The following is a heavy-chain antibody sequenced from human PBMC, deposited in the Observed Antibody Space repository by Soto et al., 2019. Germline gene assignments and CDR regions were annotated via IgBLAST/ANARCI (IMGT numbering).Heavy chain of an antibody. CDR3: AISSGWSHDAFDI. J-gene: IGHJ3*02. D-gene: IGHD6-19*01. V-gene: IGHV1-8*01. Sequence: ASVKVSCKASGYTFTSYDINWVRQATGQGLEWMGWMNPNSGNTGYAQKFQGRVTMTRNTSISTAYMELSSLRSEDTAVYCCAISSGWSHDAFDIWGQGTMVTVSS. CDR1: GYTFTSYD. CDR2: MNPNSGNT.